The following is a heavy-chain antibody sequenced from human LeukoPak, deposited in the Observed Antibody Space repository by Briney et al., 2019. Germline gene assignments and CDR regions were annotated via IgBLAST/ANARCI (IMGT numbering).Heavy chain of an antibody. CDR3: ARGRGDSKGTSFDF. Sequence: PSETLSLTCTVSGGSVSSGSYYWSWIRQPPGKGLEWIGYIYYSGSTNYKPSLKSRVTLSLDTSKNQFSLRLNSVTAADTAVYYCARGRGDSKGTSFDFWGQGTLVTVSS. J-gene: IGHJ4*02. CDR2: IYYSGST. V-gene: IGHV4-61*01. D-gene: IGHD3-22*01. CDR1: GGSVSSGSYY.